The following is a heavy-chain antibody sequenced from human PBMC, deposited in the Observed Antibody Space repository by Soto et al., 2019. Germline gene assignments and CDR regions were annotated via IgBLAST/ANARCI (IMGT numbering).Heavy chain of an antibody. CDR1: GYSIGVVGY. Sequence: PSVTLSLTCTVSGYSIGVVGYWSMIRQFPGRGLEWIGCISSSGSTYYNPALNNRISLSLDTSQNQFSLKLLSVTAADTAIYYCARSGVTGIVIPSHWFDPWGQGTLVTVSS. J-gene: IGHJ5*02. CDR3: ARSGVTGIVIPSHWFDP. CDR2: ISSSGST. V-gene: IGHV4-31*03. D-gene: IGHD2-21*02.